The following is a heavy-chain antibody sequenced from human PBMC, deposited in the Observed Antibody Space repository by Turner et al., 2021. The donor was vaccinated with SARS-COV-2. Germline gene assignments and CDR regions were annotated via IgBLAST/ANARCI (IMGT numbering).Heavy chain of an antibody. CDR3: ASTGWLRGAFDI. J-gene: IGHJ3*02. CDR1: GGSISSSSYY. V-gene: IGHV4-39*01. Sequence: QLQLQVSRPGLVTTSKTLSLTFTVSGGSISSSSYYWGWPRQPPGKGLEWIGSIYYRGSTYYSLSIKSRIAKSLDTPKNQFSMKMGSVTAAYTAVDYCASTGWLRGAFDIWGQGTMVTVSS. D-gene: IGHD5-18*01. CDR2: IYYRGST.